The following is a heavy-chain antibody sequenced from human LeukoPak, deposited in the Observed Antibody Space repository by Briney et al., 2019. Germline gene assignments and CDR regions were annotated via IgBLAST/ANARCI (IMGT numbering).Heavy chain of an antibody. V-gene: IGHV1-69*05. J-gene: IGHJ4*02. CDR2: IIPIFGTA. CDR1: GGTYSSYA. Sequence: SVKVSCKASGGTYSSYAISWVRQAPGQGLEWMGRIIPIFGTANYAQKFQGRVTITTDESTSTAYMELSSLRSEDTAVYYCARDLSFYGSGSQYYFDYWGQGTLVTVSS. D-gene: IGHD3-10*01. CDR3: ARDLSFYGSGSQYYFDY.